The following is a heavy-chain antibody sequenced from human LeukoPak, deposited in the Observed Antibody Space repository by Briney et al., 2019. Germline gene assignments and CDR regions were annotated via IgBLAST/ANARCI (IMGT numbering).Heavy chain of an antibody. CDR3: ARCLSTSPYYYYMDV. CDR2: IYPGDSDT. D-gene: IGHD2-2*01. J-gene: IGHJ6*03. V-gene: IGHV5-51*01. Sequence: GESLKISCKGSGYSFTSYWIGWVRQMPGKGLEWMGIIYPGDSDTRYSPSFRGQVTISADKSISPAYLQWSSLKASDTAMYYCARCLSTSPYYYYMDVWGKGTTVTVSS. CDR1: GYSFTSYW.